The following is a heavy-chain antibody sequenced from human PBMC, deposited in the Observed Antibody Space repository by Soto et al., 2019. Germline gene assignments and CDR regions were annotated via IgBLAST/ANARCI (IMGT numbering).Heavy chain of an antibody. V-gene: IGHV4-59*08. CDR1: GISITSSY. J-gene: IGHJ5*02. D-gene: IGHD2-15*01. CDR2: ISDSGDI. Sequence: PSETLSLTCTVSGISITSSYWNWFRQSPGKGLEWIGQISDSGDINYNPPLETRVAISTDTSKNQVSLTLTAVNAADTAVYFCARGRHCFGPWGQGTMVTVSS. CDR3: ARGRHCFGP.